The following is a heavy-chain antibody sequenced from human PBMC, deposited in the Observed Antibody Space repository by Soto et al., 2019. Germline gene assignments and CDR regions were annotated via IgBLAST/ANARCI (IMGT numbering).Heavy chain of an antibody. J-gene: IGHJ4*02. CDR3: ARDHCSSTSCYYYFDY. CDR1: GFSFSSQS. V-gene: IGHV3-48*01. CDR2: ISSSSRTI. Sequence: GGSLRLSCAASGFSFSSQSMNWVRQAPGTGLEWVSYISSSSRTIFYADSVKGRFTISRDNAKNSLYLQMNSLRADDTAVYYCARDHCSSTSCYYYFDYWGQGTLVTVSS. D-gene: IGHD2-2*01.